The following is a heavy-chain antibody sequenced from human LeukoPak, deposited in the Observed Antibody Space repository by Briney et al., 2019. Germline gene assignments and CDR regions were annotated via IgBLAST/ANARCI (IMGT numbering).Heavy chain of an antibody. D-gene: IGHD2-21*02. Sequence: PGVSLRLSCAASGFPKSSWWVSRVRQAPRKGRERVANIKKGGGEKYYVDSVKSRFTISRDNPKNSLYLQMNSLRAEDTAVYYCERDNCGGDCPNDYWGQGTLVTDYS. J-gene: IGHJ4*02. CDR3: ERDNCGGDCPNDY. V-gene: IGHV3-7*03. CDR1: GFPKSSWW. CDR2: IKKGGGEK.